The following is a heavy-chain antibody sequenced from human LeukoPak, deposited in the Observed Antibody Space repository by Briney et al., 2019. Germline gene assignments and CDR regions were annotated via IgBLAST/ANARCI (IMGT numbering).Heavy chain of an antibody. Sequence: PLGTLSLTCAVSGGSISSSNWWSWVRQPAGKGLEWIGEIYHSGSTNYNPSLKSRVTISVDKSKNQFSLKLSSVTAADTAVYYCARNYYDSSGYYFGDAFDIWGQGTMVTVSS. CDR3: ARNYYDSSGYYFGDAFDI. J-gene: IGHJ3*02. CDR2: IYHSGST. CDR1: GGSISSSNW. V-gene: IGHV4-4*02. D-gene: IGHD3-22*01.